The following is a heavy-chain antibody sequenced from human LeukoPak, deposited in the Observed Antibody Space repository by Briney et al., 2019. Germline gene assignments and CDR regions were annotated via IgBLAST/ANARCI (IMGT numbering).Heavy chain of an antibody. V-gene: IGHV3-23*01. CDR2: ISGSGGNT. CDR3: AKIALLRGPRYHYFDY. Sequence: GGSVRLSCAASGVTFSSNAMSWVRQAPGKGLEWVSSISGSGGNTYYADSVKGRFTISRDNSKNTLYLQMNSLRAEDTAVYYCAKIALLRGPRYHYFDYWGQGILVTVSS. CDR1: GVTFSSNA. J-gene: IGHJ4*02. D-gene: IGHD3-9*01.